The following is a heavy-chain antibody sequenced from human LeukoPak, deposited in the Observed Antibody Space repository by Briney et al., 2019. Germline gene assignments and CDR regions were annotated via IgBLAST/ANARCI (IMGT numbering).Heavy chain of an antibody. CDR3: ARQGRGGYYGSGSYLGYYYYMDV. V-gene: IGHV5-51*01. CDR2: IYLGDSDT. CDR1: GYSFSSYW. D-gene: IGHD3-10*01. Sequence: GESLKISCKGSGYSFSSYWIGWVRQMPGKGLEWMGIIYLGDSDTRYSPSFQGQVTISADKSISTAYLQWSSLKASDTAMYYCARQGRGGYYGSGSYLGYYYYMDVWGKGTTVTISS. J-gene: IGHJ6*03.